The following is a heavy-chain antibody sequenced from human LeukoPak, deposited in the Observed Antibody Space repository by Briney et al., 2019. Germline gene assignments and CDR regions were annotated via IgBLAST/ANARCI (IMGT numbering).Heavy chain of an antibody. CDR2: IYHSGST. CDR1: GYSISSGYY. D-gene: IGHD3-3*01. V-gene: IGHV4-38-2*01. Sequence: PSETLSLTCAVSGYSISSGYYWGWIQQPPGKGLEWIGSIYHSGSTYYNPPLKSRVTISVDTSKNQFSLKLNSVTAADTAVYYCARTDVWSGYYCSLRGQGTLVTVSS. CDR3: ARTDVWSGYYCSL. J-gene: IGHJ4*02.